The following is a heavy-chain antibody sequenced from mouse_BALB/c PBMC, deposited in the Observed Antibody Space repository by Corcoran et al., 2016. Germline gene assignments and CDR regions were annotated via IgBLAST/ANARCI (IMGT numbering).Heavy chain of an antibody. V-gene: IGHV8-12*01. J-gene: IGHJ2*01. D-gene: IGHD2-1*01. CDR3: ARRAQRCNYPFAY. CDR2: IYWDDDK. Sequence: QVTLKESGPGILQPSQTLSLTCSFSGFSLSTSGMGVSWIRQPSGKGLEWLAHIYWDDDKSYNPTLKSRLTISQDTSSNQVCLKITSVDNADTATYYCARRAQRCNYPFAYWGQGTTLTVSS. CDR1: GFSLSTSGMG.